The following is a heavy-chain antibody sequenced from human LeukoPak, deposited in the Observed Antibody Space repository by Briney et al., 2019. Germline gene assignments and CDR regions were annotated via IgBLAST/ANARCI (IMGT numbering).Heavy chain of an antibody. J-gene: IGHJ4*02. CDR1: GFPFSNYA. CDR2: ISGSGGST. D-gene: IGHD5-18*01. CDR3: AKVQRGYSYGGPDY. Sequence: GGSLRLSCAASGFPFSNYAMSWVRQAPGKGLEWVSAISGSGGSTYYADSVKGRFTISRDNSKNTLYLQMNSLRAEDTAVYYCAKVQRGYSYGGPDYWGQGTLVTVSS. V-gene: IGHV3-23*01.